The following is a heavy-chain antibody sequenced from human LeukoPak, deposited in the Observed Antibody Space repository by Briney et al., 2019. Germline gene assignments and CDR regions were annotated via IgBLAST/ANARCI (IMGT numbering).Heavy chain of an antibody. J-gene: IGHJ4*02. CDR2: IYYSGST. CDR1: GGSISSYY. D-gene: IGHD3-10*01. Sequence: PSETLSLTCTVSGGSISSYYWSWIRQPPGKGLEWIGYIYYSGSTNCNPSLKSRVTISVDTSKNQFSLKLSSVTAADTAVYYCARGEYYGSGSYHIDYWGQGTQVTVSS. V-gene: IGHV4-59*12. CDR3: ARGEYYGSGSYHIDY.